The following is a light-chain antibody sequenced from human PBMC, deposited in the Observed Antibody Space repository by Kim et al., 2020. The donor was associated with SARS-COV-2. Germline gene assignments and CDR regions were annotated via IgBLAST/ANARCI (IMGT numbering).Light chain of an antibody. CDR1: SSNIGGNT. Sequence: ELTQPPSASGTPGQRVTISCSGGSSNIGGNTVTWYQQLPGTAPKLLIYSDDQRPSGVPDRFSAAKSGTSASLTISGLQLEDEAEYSCSSWDDSLYGPVFGGGTQLTVL. J-gene: IGLJ3*02. CDR3: SSWDDSLYGPV. CDR2: SDD. V-gene: IGLV1-44*01.